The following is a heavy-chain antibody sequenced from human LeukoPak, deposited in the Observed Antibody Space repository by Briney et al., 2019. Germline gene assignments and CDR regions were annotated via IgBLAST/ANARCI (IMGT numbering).Heavy chain of an antibody. CDR1: GFTFSSYA. J-gene: IGHJ5*02. CDR3: AKDPTYYGSET. Sequence: GGSLRLSCAASGFTFSSYAMHWVRQAPGKGLEWVAVISYDGSNKYYADSVKGRFTISRDNSKNTLYLQMNSLRAEDTAVYYCAKDPTYYGSETWGQGTLVTVSS. CDR2: ISYDGSNK. V-gene: IGHV3-30*04. D-gene: IGHD3-10*01.